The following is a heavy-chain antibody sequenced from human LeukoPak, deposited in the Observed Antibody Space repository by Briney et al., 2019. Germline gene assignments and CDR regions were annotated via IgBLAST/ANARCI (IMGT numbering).Heavy chain of an antibody. CDR3: GRGPIYLWLYYGMDV. J-gene: IGHJ6*02. V-gene: IGHV3-49*04. Sequence: GGSLRLSRTGSGFTFGDHAMSWVRQAPGKGLEWVGFIRSKAYGGTTEYAASVKGRFSISRDDSNNIAYLQMSSLESEDTAVYSCGRGPIYLWLYYGMDVWGQGTTVTVSS. CDR2: IRSKAYGGTT. CDR1: GFTFGDHA. D-gene: IGHD5-18*01.